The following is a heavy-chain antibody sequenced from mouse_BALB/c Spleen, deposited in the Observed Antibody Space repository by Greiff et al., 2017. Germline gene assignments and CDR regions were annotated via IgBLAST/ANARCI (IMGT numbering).Heavy chain of an antibody. D-gene: IGHD2-1*01. CDR2: ISYSGST. V-gene: IGHV3-2*02. J-gene: IGHJ4*01. CDR1: GYSITSDYA. Sequence: EVQLQQSGPGLVKPSQSLSLTCTVTGYSITSDYAWNWIRQFPGNKLEWMGYISYSGSTSYNPSLKSRISITRDTSKNQFFLQLNSVTTEDTATYYCARGGGNSGGARDYWGQGTSVTVSS. CDR3: ARGGGNSGGARDY.